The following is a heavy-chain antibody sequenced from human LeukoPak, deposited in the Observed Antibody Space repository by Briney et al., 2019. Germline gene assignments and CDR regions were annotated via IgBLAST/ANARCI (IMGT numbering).Heavy chain of an antibody. V-gene: IGHV4-4*07. D-gene: IGHD4-23*01. CDR2: IYTSGST. CDR3: ARGSTVVTAYYYYYMDV. J-gene: IGHJ6*03. CDR1: GGSISSYY. Sequence: SETLSLTCTVSGGSISSYYWSWIRRPAGKGLEWIGRIYTSGSTNYNPSLKSRVTMSVDTSKNQFSLKLSSVTAADTAVYYCARGSTVVTAYYYYYMDVWGKGTTVTVSS.